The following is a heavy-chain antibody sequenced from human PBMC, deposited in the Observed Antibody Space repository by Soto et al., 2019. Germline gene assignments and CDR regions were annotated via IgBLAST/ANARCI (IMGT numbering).Heavy chain of an antibody. J-gene: IGHJ6*02. V-gene: IGHV5-51*01. Sequence: PGESLKISCEGSGYSFTSYWIGWVRQMPGKGLEWMGIFYPGDSDTKYSPSFQGQVTISADKSISTAYLQWSSLKASDTAMYYCASTSLRYFDWLKALPYYYYGMDVWGQGTTVTVSS. CDR2: FYPGDSDT. CDR1: GYSFTSYW. D-gene: IGHD3-9*01. CDR3: ASTSLRYFDWLKALPYYYYGMDV.